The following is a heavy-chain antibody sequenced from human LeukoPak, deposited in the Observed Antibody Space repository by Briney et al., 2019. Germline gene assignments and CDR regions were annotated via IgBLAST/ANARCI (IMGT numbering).Heavy chain of an antibody. D-gene: IGHD6-13*01. J-gene: IGHJ5*02. CDR1: GGSISSSSYY. Sequence: SETLSLTCTVSGGSISSSSYYWGWIRQPPGKGLEWFGTIYYSGITNYNPSLKSRVTISVDTSKNQFSLRLTSLTAADTAVYYCARALRQQLVTGWFDPWGQGTLVTVSS. CDR3: ARALRQQLVTGWFDP. CDR2: IYYSGIT. V-gene: IGHV4-39*07.